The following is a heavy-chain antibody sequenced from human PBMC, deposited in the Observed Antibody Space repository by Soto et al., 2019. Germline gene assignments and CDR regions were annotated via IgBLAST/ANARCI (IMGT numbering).Heavy chain of an antibody. V-gene: IGHV3-30*18. J-gene: IGHJ6*02. Sequence: GGSLRLSCAASGFTFSSYGMHWVRQAPGKGLEWVAVISYDGSNKYYADSVKGRFTISRDNSKNTLYLQMNSLRAEDTAVYYCAKDPYRRPAKVVPAARGYYYYGMDVWGQGTTVTVSS. CDR3: AKDPYRRPAKVVPAARGYYYYGMDV. CDR2: ISYDGSNK. CDR1: GFTFSSYG. D-gene: IGHD2-2*01.